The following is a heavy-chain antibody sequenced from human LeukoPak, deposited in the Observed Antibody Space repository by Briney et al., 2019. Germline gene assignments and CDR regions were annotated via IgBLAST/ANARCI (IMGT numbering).Heavy chain of an antibody. D-gene: IGHD2-21*02. V-gene: IGHV1-69*05. Sequence: ASVKVSCKASGGTLSSYAISWVRQAPGQGLEWMGGIIPIFGTANYAQKFQGRVTITTDESTSTAYMELSSLRSEDTAVYYCARGRIVVVTAMLDYWGQGTLVTVSS. CDR2: IIPIFGTA. J-gene: IGHJ4*02. CDR1: GGTLSSYA. CDR3: ARGRIVVVTAMLDY.